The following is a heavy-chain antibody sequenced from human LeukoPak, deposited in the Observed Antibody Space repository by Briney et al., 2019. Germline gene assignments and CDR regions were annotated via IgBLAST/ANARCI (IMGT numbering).Heavy chain of an antibody. CDR2: IYYSGST. CDR3: ARYLRGAFDN. CDR1: GGSVSSTSYY. V-gene: IGHV4-61*01. J-gene: IGHJ3*02. Sequence: SETLSLTCTVSGGSVSSTSYYWSWIRQPPGKGLEWIGCIYYSGSTNYNPSLKSRVTISVDTSKNQFSLKLNSVTAADTGVYYCARYLRGAFDNWGQGTMVTVSS. D-gene: IGHD2/OR15-2a*01.